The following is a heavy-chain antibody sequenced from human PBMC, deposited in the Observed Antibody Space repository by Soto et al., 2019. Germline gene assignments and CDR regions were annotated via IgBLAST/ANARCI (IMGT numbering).Heavy chain of an antibody. CDR1: GDTFNSYV. V-gene: IGHV1-69*06. CDR3: ARHREIYNWLDP. D-gene: IGHD1-26*01. Sequence: QVQLVQSGAEVKTPGSSVEVSCKAAGDTFNSYVVSWVRQAPGQGLEWMGGIIFIFGAPNYAQKFQGRVTITADNSTNTAYMKLSGLRSDDTALYYWARHREIYNWLDPWGQGTLVTVSS. J-gene: IGHJ5*02. CDR2: IIFIFGAP.